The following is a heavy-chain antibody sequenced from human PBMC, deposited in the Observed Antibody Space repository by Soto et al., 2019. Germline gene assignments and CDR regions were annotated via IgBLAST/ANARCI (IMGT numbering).Heavy chain of an antibody. CDR3: ARDHVVPAAMGTYYYYGMDV. V-gene: IGHV4-31*03. D-gene: IGHD2-2*01. Sequence: SETLSLTCTVSGGSISSGGYYWSWIRQHPGKGLEWIGYIYYSGSTYYNPSLKSRVTISVDTSKNQFSLKLSSVTAADTAVYYCARDHVVPAAMGTYYYYGMDVWGQGTTVTVSS. J-gene: IGHJ6*02. CDR2: IYYSGST. CDR1: GGSISSGGYY.